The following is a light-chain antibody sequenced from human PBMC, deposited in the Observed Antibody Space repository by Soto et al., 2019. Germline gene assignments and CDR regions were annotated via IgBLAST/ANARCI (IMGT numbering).Light chain of an antibody. J-gene: IGKJ5*01. V-gene: IGKV1-39*01. Sequence: IHLTMSRGSRSVEGGGRVNNTCRASQSIDRWLAWYQQKPGKAPKLLIYAASSLQSGVPSRLSGSGSGTDFTLTISSLQPEDFAPYCCPQSFSIPIPSCHGTRLEIK. CDR3: PQSFSIPIP. CDR2: AAS. CDR1: QSIDRW.